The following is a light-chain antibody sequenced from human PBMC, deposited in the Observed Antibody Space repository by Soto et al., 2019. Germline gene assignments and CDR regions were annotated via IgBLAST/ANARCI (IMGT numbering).Light chain of an antibody. CDR2: DAS. J-gene: IGKJ4*01. V-gene: IGKV3-11*01. CDR3: QQRSNWPPLT. CDR1: QSVSSY. Sequence: EIVLTQSPATLSLSPGERATLSCRASQSVSSYLAWYQQKPGQAPRLLIYDASNRATGIPARFSGSGSGTDFTPTISSLEPEDFAVYYCQQRSNWPPLTFGGGTMVEIK.